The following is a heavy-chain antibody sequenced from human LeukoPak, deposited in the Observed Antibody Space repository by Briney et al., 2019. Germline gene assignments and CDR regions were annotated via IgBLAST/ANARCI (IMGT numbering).Heavy chain of an antibody. V-gene: IGHV3-33*01. CDR1: GFSFSSHG. CDR3: ARDMDLWFDL. D-gene: IGHD2-2*03. CDR2: IRYDGTED. J-gene: IGHJ5*02. Sequence: GGSLRLSCAASGFSFSSHGMHWVRPAPGKGLEWVAVIRYDGTEDSYVDSVKGRFSISRDNSKSTFYLQMNSLRAEDTAVYYCARDMDLWFDLWGQGTLVTVPS.